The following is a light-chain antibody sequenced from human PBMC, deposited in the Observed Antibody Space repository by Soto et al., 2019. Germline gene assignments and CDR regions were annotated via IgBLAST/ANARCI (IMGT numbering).Light chain of an antibody. CDR3: SSYAGSSTHVV. Sequence: QSALTQPASGSGSPGQSITISCTGISSDVGSYNLVSWYQQHPGKAPKVMIYEGSKRPSGVSNRFSGSRPGNTASLTISGLQAEDEAHYYCSSYAGSSTHVVFGGGTKLTVL. CDR1: SSDVGSYNL. V-gene: IGLV2-23*01. CDR2: EGS. J-gene: IGLJ2*01.